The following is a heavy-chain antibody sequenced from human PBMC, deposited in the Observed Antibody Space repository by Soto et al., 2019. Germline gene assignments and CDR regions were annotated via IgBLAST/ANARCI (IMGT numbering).Heavy chain of an antibody. CDR3: TTDPVTMIVVVPSSG. D-gene: IGHD3-22*01. CDR2: IYYSGTT. CDR1: GYSISSSNW. J-gene: IGHJ4*02. V-gene: IGHV4-28*03. Sequence: ETLSLTCAFSGYSISSSNWWGWIRQPPGKGLEWIGYIYYSGTTYYNPSLKSRVTMSVDTSKNQFSLKLTSVTAEDTAVYYCTTDPVTMIVVVPSSGWGQGTLVTVSS.